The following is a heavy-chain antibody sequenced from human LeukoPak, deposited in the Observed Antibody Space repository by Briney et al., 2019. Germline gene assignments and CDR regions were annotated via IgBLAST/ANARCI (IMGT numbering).Heavy chain of an antibody. J-gene: IGHJ4*02. V-gene: IGHV3-21*01. Sequence: GGSLRLSCAASGFTFSSYSMNWVRQAPGKGLEWVSSISSSSSYIYYADSVKGRFTISRDNAKNSLYLQMNSLRAEDTAVYYCARDRPSGGTPIAYGGQEPLVTVSS. D-gene: IGHD4-23*01. CDR3: ARDRPSGGTPIAY. CDR1: GFTFSSYS. CDR2: ISSSSSYI.